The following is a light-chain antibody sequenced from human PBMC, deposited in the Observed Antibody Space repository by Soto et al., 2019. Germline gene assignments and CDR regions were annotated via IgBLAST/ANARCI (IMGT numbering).Light chain of an antibody. Sequence: EIVLTQSPGTLSLSPGERATLSCRASQSVSSSYLAWYQQKAGQAPRLLIYGASSRATGMPGRFSGSGSGTVFTITINRVEPGDYAGYYCHKYGRTFGQGTKVEIK. CDR3: HKYGRT. J-gene: IGKJ1*01. V-gene: IGKV3-20*01. CDR2: GAS. CDR1: QSVSSSY.